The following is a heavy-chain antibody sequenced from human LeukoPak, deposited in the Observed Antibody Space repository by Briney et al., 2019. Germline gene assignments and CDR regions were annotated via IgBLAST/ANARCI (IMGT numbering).Heavy chain of an antibody. Sequence: LRLSCAASGFTFSSYAMSWIRQPPGKGLEWIGYIYYSGSTNYNPSLKSRVTISVDTSKNQFSLKLSSVTAADTAVYYCARFSGAFDIWGQGTMVTVSS. V-gene: IGHV4-59*01. CDR3: ARFSGAFDI. CDR2: IYYSGST. D-gene: IGHD3-10*01. CDR1: GFTFSSYA. J-gene: IGHJ3*02.